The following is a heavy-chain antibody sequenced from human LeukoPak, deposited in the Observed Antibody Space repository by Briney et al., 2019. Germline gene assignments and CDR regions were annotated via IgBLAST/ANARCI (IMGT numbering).Heavy chain of an antibody. J-gene: IGHJ4*02. D-gene: IGHD1-26*01. CDR3: ARDLRLWEHPGDY. CDR1: GFTFSSYA. V-gene: IGHV3-30-3*01. CDR2: ISYDGSNK. Sequence: GGSLRLSCAASGFTFSSYAMHWVRQAPGKGLEWVAVISYDGSNKYYADSVKGRFTISRDNSKNTLYLQMNSLRAEDTAVYYCARDLRLWEHPGDYWGQGTLVTVSS.